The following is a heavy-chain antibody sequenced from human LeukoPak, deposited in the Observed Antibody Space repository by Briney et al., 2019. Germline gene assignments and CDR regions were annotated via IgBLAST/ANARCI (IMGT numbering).Heavy chain of an antibody. CDR2: ISGYNAST. V-gene: IGHV1-18*01. CDR3: VRDCSTPCSIFCDY. CDR1: GYTFISFG. D-gene: IGHD2-2*01. J-gene: IGHJ4*02. Sequence: VSVKVSCKASGYTFISFGFSWVRQAPGQGLEWMGWISGYNASTKYAQNLQGRVSMTTDISTSTAYMELRSLRSDDTAVYYCVRDCSTPCSIFCDYCGQGTLATVSS.